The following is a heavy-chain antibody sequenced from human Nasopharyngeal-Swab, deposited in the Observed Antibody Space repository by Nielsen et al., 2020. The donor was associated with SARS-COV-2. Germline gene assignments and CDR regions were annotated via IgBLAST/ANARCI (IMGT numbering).Heavy chain of an antibody. J-gene: IGHJ4*02. CDR3: ASGGRVGATHFDY. V-gene: IGHV1-3*01. CDR2: INAGNGNT. D-gene: IGHD1-26*01. CDR1: GYTFTSYA. Sequence: ASVKVSCKASGYTFTSYAMHWVRQAPRQRLEWMGWINAGNGNTKYSQKFQGRVTITRDTSASTAYMELSSLRSEDTAVYYCASGGRVGATHFDYWGQGTLVTVSS.